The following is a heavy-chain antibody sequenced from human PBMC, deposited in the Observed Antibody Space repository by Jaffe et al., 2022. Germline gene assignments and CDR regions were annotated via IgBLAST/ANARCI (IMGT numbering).Heavy chain of an antibody. D-gene: IGHD2-21*02. CDR3: ARDAARGGDLDY. Sequence: EVQLVESGGGLVQPGGSLRLSCTASGFTFSSYWMHWVRQAPGKGLVWVSRIKTDGSITAYADSVKGRFTISRDNDKNTLYLQMNSLRAEDTAVYWCARDAARGGDLDYWGQGTLVTVSS. J-gene: IGHJ4*02. CDR1: GFTFSSYW. CDR2: IKTDGSIT. V-gene: IGHV3-74*01.